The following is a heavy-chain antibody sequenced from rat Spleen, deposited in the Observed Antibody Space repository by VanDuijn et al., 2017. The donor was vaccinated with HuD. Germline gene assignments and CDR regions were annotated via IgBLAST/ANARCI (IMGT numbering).Heavy chain of an antibody. V-gene: IGHV5-29*01. CDR1: GFTLSDYV. CDR2: ISYDGSST. Sequence: EVQLVESGGGLVQPGRSLKLSCAASGFTLSDYVMHWIRQAPTKGLEWVATISYDGSSTYYRDSVKGRFTISRDNAKSSLYLQMDSLRSEDTASYYCTRDRILRSTGFDSWGQGVMVTVSS. J-gene: IGHJ2*01. D-gene: IGHD1-6*01. CDR3: TRDRILRSTGFDS.